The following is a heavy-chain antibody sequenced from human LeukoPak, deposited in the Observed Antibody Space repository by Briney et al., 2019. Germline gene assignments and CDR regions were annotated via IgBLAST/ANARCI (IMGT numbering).Heavy chain of an antibody. Sequence: PGGSLRLSYVASGFTFSRHGMQWVRQAPGKGPEWVAVISHDGTVKHYSDSVKGRFSISRDSADNTLFLQMNSLRAEDTALYYCAKEKREYSSTCYDSWGQGTLVTVSS. J-gene: IGHJ4*02. CDR2: ISHDGTVK. CDR3: AKEKREYSSTCYDS. V-gene: IGHV3-30*18. D-gene: IGHD2-2*01. CDR1: GFTFSRHG.